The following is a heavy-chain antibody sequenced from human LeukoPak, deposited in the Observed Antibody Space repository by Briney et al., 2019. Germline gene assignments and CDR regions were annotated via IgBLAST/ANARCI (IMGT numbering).Heavy chain of an antibody. J-gene: IGHJ4*02. CDR3: ARGNSIAVAGNY. V-gene: IGHV4-59*01. D-gene: IGHD6-19*01. CDR1: GGSISSYY. CDR2: IYYSGST. Sequence: PSETLSLTCTVSGGSISSYYWSWIRQPPGKGLDWIGYIYYSGSTNYNPSLKSRVTISVDTSKNQFSLKLSPVTAADTAVYYCARGNSIAVAGNYWGQGTLVTISS.